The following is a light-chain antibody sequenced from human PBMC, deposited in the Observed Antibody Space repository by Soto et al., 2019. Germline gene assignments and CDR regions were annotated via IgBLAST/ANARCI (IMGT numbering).Light chain of an antibody. CDR2: GAS. CDR3: HQYATSPYT. V-gene: IGKV3-20*01. CDR1: QSVSSTY. Sequence: EIVWTQSPGTRSLSPGERATLSCRASQSVSSTYLSWLQQKPGQAPRLLVFGASSRATGIPDRFSCSGSGTDFTLTVSSLEPEDFAVYYCHQYATSPYTFGQGAKLEI. J-gene: IGKJ2*01.